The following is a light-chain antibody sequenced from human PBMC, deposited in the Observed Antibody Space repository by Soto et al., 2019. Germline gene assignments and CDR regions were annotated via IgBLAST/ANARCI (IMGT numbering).Light chain of an antibody. V-gene: IGKV3-15*01. CDR2: GAS. Sequence: IVMTQSPVTLSVSPGERATLSCRASQSVGYNLAWFRQKPGQPPRLLIYGASMRSPGIPARFSGSGSGTEFILTINSLQSEDFAVYYCHQYHNWPLTFGGGTKVEIK. J-gene: IGKJ4*01. CDR1: QSVGYN. CDR3: HQYHNWPLT.